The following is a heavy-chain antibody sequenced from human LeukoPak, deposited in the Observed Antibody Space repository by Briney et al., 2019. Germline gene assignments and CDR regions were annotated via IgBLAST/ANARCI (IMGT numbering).Heavy chain of an antibody. J-gene: IGHJ4*02. CDR3: ASGYDLDDTLVPDY. V-gene: IGHV1-2*02. CDR1: GYTFTGYY. D-gene: IGHD5-12*01. Sequence: ASVKVSCKASGYTFTGYYMHWVRQAPGQGLEWMGWINRNSGGTNYAQKFQGRVTMTRDTSISTAYMELSRLRSDDTAVYYCASGYDLDDTLVPDYWGQGTLVTVSS. CDR2: INRNSGGT.